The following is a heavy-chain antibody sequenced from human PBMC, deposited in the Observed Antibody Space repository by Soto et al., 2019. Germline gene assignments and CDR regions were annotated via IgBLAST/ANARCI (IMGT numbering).Heavy chain of an antibody. CDR3: ARDLWGYCGTDCYPLDV. CDR2: MYNTGST. J-gene: IGHJ6*02. V-gene: IGHV4-59*01. CDR1: GGSISRYY. Sequence: QVQLQESGPGLVKPSETLSLTCTVSGGSISRYYWSWIRQPPGKGLEWIGYMYNTGSTVYNPPFKSRGTISVDXSXNXXSLKLNSVTAADTAVYYCARDLWGYCGTDCYPLDVWGQGTTVTVSS. D-gene: IGHD2-21*02.